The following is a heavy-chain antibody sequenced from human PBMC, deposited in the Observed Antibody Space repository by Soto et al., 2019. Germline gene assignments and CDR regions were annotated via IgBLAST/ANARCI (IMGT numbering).Heavy chain of an antibody. V-gene: IGHV3-7*01. Sequence: PGGSLRLSCAASGFTFSNHWMNWVRQVPGRGMEWVAKIKEDGSSTYFADSVRGRFTISRDNAKNALFLQMNSLRVEDTAIYYCAKDAEWSLDFWGLGTLVTVSS. CDR1: GFTFSNHW. J-gene: IGHJ4*02. D-gene: IGHD3-3*01. CDR3: AKDAEWSLDF. CDR2: IKEDGSST.